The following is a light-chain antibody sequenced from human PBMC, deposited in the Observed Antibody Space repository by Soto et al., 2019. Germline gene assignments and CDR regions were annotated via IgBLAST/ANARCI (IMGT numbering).Light chain of an antibody. V-gene: IGKV3D-15*01. CDR3: QQYNNWPPT. Sequence: PGDRVTITCRASQGITSHLAWYQQEPGKAPKLLIYDASNRATGIPARLSGSGSGTEFTLTISSLQSEDFAVYYCQQYNNWPPTFGQGTKVDIK. J-gene: IGKJ1*01. CDR2: DAS. CDR1: QGITSH.